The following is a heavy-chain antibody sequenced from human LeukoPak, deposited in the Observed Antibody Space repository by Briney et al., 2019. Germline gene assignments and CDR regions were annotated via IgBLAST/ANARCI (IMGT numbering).Heavy chain of an antibody. J-gene: IGHJ4*02. D-gene: IGHD2-21*01. Sequence: SVKVSCKASGYTFTSYGISWVRQAPGQGLEWMGGIIPIFGTANYAQKFQGRVTITADESTSTAYMELSSLRSEDTAVYYCASGDGDYSLDPPPYYFDYWGQGTLVTVSS. V-gene: IGHV1-69*13. CDR3: ASGDGDYSLDPPPYYFDY. CDR2: IIPIFGTA. CDR1: GYTFTSYG.